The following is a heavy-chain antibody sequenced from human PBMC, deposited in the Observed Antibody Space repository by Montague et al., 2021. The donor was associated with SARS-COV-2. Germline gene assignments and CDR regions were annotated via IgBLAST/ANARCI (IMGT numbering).Heavy chain of an antibody. D-gene: IGHD4-11*01. CDR2: INHSGST. V-gene: IGHV4-34*01. Sequence: SETLSLTCAVYGGSFSGYYWTWIRQSPRKGLEWIGEINHSGSTNYNPSLKSRVTISVDTSKYQFSLKLSSVTAADTAVYYCACGEITTRGLIYYYSMDVWGQGTTVTVSS. J-gene: IGHJ6*02. CDR3: ACGEITTRGLIYYYSMDV. CDR1: GGSFSGYY.